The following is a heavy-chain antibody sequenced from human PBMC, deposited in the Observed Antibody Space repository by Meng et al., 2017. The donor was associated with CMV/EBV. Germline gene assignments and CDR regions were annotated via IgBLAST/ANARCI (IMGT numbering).Heavy chain of an antibody. CDR2: ISSSSSYI. V-gene: IGHV3-21*01. J-gene: IGHJ4*02. CDR1: GGSFSGYY. CDR3: ARTKQLVRFDY. D-gene: IGHD6-13*01. Sequence: ETLSLTCAVYGGSFSGYYWSWIRQPPGKGLEWVSSISSSSSYIYYADSVKGRFTISRDNAKNSLYLQMNSLRAEDTAVYYCARTKQLVRFDYWGQGTLVTVSS.